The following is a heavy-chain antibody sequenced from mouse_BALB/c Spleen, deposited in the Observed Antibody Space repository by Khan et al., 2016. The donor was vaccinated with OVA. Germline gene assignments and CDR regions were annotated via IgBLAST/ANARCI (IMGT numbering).Heavy chain of an antibody. J-gene: IGHJ4*01. V-gene: IGHV5-6-5*01. CDR3: TRLVDY. CDR2: INSGGST. CDR1: GFTFSSYA. Sequence: DVKLVESGGGLVKPGGSLKLSCAASGFTFSSYAVSWIRQTPEKRLEWVASINSGGSTYYPDSVKGRFTIARDDARNILYLQMSRLRSEDTAMYYCTRLVDYWGQGTSVTVSS.